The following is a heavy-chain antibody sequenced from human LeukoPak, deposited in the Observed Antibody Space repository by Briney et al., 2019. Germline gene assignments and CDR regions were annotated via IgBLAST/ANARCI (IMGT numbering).Heavy chain of an antibody. Sequence: GGSLRLSCAASGFTFSSYEMNWVRQAPGKGLEWVSYISSGGNTICYADSVKGRFTISRDNAKNSLYLQMNSLRAEDTAVYYCARDTYYYDSSGYYVYYFDYWGQGTLVTVSS. V-gene: IGHV3-48*03. CDR3: ARDTYYYDSSGYYVYYFDY. CDR2: ISSGGNTI. D-gene: IGHD3-22*01. J-gene: IGHJ4*02. CDR1: GFTFSSYE.